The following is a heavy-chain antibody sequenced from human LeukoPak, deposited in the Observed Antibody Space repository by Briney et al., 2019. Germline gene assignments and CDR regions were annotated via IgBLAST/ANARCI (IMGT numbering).Heavy chain of an antibody. CDR2: IYQSGST. V-gene: IGHV4-38-2*02. CDR1: GYSISSGFY. D-gene: IGHD3-10*01. J-gene: IGHJ4*02. CDR3: ARVFAVTMVRGGYFDY. Sequence: PSQTLSLTCTVSGYSISSGFYWGWIRQPPGKGLEWIGSIYQSGSTYYNPSLKSRVIISVDTSKNQFSLKLSSVTAADTAVYYCARVFAVTMVRGGYFDYWGQGTLVTVSS.